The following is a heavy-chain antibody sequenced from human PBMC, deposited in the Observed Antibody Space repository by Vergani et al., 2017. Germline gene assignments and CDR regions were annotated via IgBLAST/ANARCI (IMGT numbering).Heavy chain of an antibody. CDR2: ISSSSSYI. CDR3: ARDGNDSSGADI. Sequence: EVQLVESGGGLVKPGGSLRLSCAASGFTFTSYSMNWVRQAPGQGLEWVSSISSSSSYIYYTDSVKGRFTISRDTATNSLYLKMNSLRAEDTAVYYCARDGNDSSGADIWGQGTMVTVSS. D-gene: IGHD3-22*01. V-gene: IGHV3-21*01. J-gene: IGHJ3*02. CDR1: GFTFTSYS.